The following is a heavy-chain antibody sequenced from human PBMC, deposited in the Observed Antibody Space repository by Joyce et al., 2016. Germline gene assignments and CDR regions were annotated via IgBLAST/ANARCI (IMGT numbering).Heavy chain of an antibody. D-gene: IGHD3-16*01. CDR3: ARGGISYYYAMDV. V-gene: IGHV3-21*01. CDR2: ISGTSYYI. Sequence: QLVESGRGVVKPGGSLRLSCEASGSTFSSSSMSWFRQAPGKGLEWVAAISGTSYYIFHAETVRGRFTVSRDNAKKTLYLQMNSLRAEDSAVFYCARGGISYYYAMDVWGQGTTVTVSS. CDR1: GSTFSSSS. J-gene: IGHJ6*02.